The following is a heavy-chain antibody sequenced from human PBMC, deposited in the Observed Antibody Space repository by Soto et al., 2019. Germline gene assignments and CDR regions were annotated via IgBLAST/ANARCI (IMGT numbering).Heavy chain of an antibody. D-gene: IGHD2-15*01. CDR2: ISVYNGNT. V-gene: IGHV1-18*01. CDR3: ARGFLSVLPYYYYGLDV. J-gene: IGHJ6*02. CDR1: AYPFTSYG. Sequence: QVQLVQSGVEVKNPGASVRVSCKASAYPFTSYGIIWVRQAPGQGLEWMGWISVYNGNTNYAREFQGRVTLTTATSTSTAYMELRSLRSDDTAVYYCARGFLSVLPYYYYGLDVWGQGTTVIVSS.